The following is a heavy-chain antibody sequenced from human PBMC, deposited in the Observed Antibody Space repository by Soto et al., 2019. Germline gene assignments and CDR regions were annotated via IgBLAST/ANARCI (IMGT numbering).Heavy chain of an antibody. CDR2: IYYSGST. V-gene: IGHV4-59*08. CDR1: GGSISSYY. CDR3: ARQGGMGNWFDP. D-gene: IGHD3-16*01. Sequence: QVQLQESGTGLVKPSETLSLTCTVSGGSISSYYWSWIRQPPGKGLEWIGYIYYSGSTNYNPSLKSRVTLSVDTSKTQVYLKRSSVTAADTAVYYCARQGGMGNWFDPWGQGTLVTVSS. J-gene: IGHJ5*02.